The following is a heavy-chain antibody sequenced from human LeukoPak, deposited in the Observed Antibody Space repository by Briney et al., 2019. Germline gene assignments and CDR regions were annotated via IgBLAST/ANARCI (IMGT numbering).Heavy chain of an antibody. Sequence: GASVKVCCKASGYTFTSYYMHWVRQAPGQGLEWMGIINPSGSSTSYAQKFQGRVTMTRDTSTSTVYMELSSLRSEDTAVYYCARDESGYDFWSGYYSPFDYWGQGTLVTVSS. D-gene: IGHD3-3*01. CDR2: INPSGSST. CDR3: ARDESGYDFWSGYYSPFDY. J-gene: IGHJ4*02. CDR1: GYTFTSYY. V-gene: IGHV1-46*01.